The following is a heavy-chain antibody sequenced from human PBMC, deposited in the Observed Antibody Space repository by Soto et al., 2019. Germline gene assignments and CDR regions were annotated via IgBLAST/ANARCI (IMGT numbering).Heavy chain of an antibody. D-gene: IGHD1-26*01. Sequence: EGHLVESGGGLVQPGGSLRLSCEGSGFTFSSYALSWVRLRPGRGLEWVAWISGSGTGTNSADSVKGRFTITRDNSKTTVYLQMSSLTVEDTAVYYCAKERTGSNHYYGMDVWGQGTAVTVSS. J-gene: IGHJ6*02. CDR3: AKERTGSNHYYGMDV. CDR2: ISGSGTGT. CDR1: GFTFSSYA. V-gene: IGHV3-23*04.